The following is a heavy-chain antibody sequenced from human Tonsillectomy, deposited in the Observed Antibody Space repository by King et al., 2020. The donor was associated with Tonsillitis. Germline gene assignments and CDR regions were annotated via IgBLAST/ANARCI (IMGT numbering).Heavy chain of an antibody. D-gene: IGHD6-6*01. CDR3: ARAKEHDGIAPLGY. Sequence: QLVQSGAEVKKPGSSVKVSCKASGGTFSSYAISWVRQAPGQGLEWVGGIIPIFGTANYAQKFKGRVTITADESTSTAYMGLSSLRSADTAVYYWARAKEHDGIAPLGYWGQGTLVTVSS. CDR1: GGTFSSYA. CDR2: IIPIFGTA. J-gene: IGHJ4*02. V-gene: IGHV1-69*12.